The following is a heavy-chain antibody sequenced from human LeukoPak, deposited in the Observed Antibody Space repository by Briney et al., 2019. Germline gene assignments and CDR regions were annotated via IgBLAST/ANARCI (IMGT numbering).Heavy chain of an antibody. V-gene: IGHV2-5*01. CDR3: AHRRRRGYYDSDGYTDY. CDR1: GSSLSTSGVG. CDR2: IYWNDDK. Sequence: ESGPTLVKPTPPLTLTCTLSGSSLSTSGVGVGWIRQPPGKALEWLALIYWNDDKRYSPSLKSRLTITKDTSKNQVVLTMTNMDPVDTATYYCAHRRRRGYYDSDGYTDYWRQGTLVTVSS. D-gene: IGHD3-22*01. J-gene: IGHJ4*02.